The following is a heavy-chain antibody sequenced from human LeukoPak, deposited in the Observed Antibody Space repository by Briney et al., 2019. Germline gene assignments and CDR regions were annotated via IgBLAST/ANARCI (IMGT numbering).Heavy chain of an antibody. CDR3: ARDSDYSGNGNGEWFDP. J-gene: IGHJ5*02. V-gene: IGHV1-18*04. CDR2: ISTYIGVT. CDR1: GFRFTSFG. D-gene: IGHD4-11*01. Sequence: ASVKVSCKASGFRFTSFGVSWVRQAPGQGLEWMGWISTYIGVTHYAEKFEDRVSMTIDTSTTTVYMELRSLRYDDTAVYYCARDSDYSGNGNGEWFDPWGQGTGVTVSS.